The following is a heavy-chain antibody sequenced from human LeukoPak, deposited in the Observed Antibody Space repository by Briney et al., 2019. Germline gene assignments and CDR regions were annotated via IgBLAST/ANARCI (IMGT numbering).Heavy chain of an antibody. CDR3: AKNSWFDP. CDR1: GGSFSDYY. J-gene: IGHJ5*02. V-gene: IGHV4-34*01. CDR2: INHNGAT. Sequence: SSETLSLTCAVYGGSFSDYYWSWIRQPPGKGLEWIGEINHNGATKYNPSLKSRVTISVDTSKNQFSLKLNSVTAADTAVYYCAKNSWFDPWGQGTLVTVSS.